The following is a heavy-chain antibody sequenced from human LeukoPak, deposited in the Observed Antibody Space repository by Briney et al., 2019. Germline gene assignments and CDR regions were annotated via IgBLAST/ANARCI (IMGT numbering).Heavy chain of an antibody. CDR1: GGSFSGYY. D-gene: IGHD3-16*01. CDR3: ARSEIDDYSRY. CDR2: INHSGST. Sequence: PSETLSLTCAVYGGSFSGYYWSWIRQPPGKGLEWIGEINHSGSTNYNPSLKSRVTISVDTSKNQFSLKLSSVTVADTAVYYCARSEIDDYSRYWGQGTLVLVSS. V-gene: IGHV4-34*01. J-gene: IGHJ4*02.